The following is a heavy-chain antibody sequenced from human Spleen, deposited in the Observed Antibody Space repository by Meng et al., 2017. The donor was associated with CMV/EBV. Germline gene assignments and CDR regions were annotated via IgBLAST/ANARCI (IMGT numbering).Heavy chain of an antibody. J-gene: IGHJ5*02. Sequence: GESLKISCAASGFTFSSYWMSWVRQAPGKGLEWVANIKRDGSETYYVDSVKGRFTISRDNAKSSLFLQMNSLRAEDTAVYYWAASIWEVTTSAWGQGTRGTVSS. D-gene: IGHD4-17*01. CDR3: AASIWEVTTSA. V-gene: IGHV3-7*01. CDR2: IKRDGSET. CDR1: GFTFSSYW.